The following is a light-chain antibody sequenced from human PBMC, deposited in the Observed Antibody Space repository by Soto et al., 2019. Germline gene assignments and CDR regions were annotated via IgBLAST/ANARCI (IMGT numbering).Light chain of an antibody. CDR3: QQYYSIPYT. V-gene: IGKV4-1*01. CDR2: WAS. J-gene: IGKJ2*01. CDR1: QSVLYSSNNMNY. Sequence: DIVMTQSPDSLAVSLGERATINCKSSQSVLYSSNNMNYLAWYQQKPGQPPKLLIYWASTRESGVPDRFSGSGSGTDFILTITSLQAEEVAVYYCQQYYSIPYTFGQGAELEI.